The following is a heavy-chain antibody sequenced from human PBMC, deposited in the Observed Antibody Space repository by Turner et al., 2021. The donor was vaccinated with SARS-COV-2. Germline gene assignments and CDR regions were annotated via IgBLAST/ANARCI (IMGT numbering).Heavy chain of an antibody. CDR3: AKDKSAEDYYDSSGYYGGGAFDI. V-gene: IGHV3-9*01. J-gene: IGHJ3*02. CDR2: INWNSGTI. Sequence: EVQLVESGGGLVQHGRSLRLSCAASGFTFDDYAMHWVRQAPGKGLEWVSGINWNSGTIGYADSVKGRFTISRDNAKNSLYLQMNSLRAEDTALYYCAKDKSAEDYYDSSGYYGGGAFDIWGQGTMVTVSS. CDR1: GFTFDDYA. D-gene: IGHD3-22*01.